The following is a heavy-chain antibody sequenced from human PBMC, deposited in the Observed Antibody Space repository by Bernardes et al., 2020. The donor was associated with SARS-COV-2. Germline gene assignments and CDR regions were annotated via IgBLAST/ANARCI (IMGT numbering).Heavy chain of an antibody. V-gene: IGHV3-23*01. J-gene: IGHJ4*02. CDR3: AKEHGYEPPYYSDD. D-gene: IGHD5-12*01. CDR2: ISHGGHRI. CDR1: GFSFSGYA. Sequence: GGSLRLSCAASGFSFSGYAMSWVRQAPGKGLEWVASISHGGHRIDYADSVRGRFTISRDDSKNTLYINMGSLRAEDTAIYYCAKEHGYEPPYYSDDWGQGTLVNVTS.